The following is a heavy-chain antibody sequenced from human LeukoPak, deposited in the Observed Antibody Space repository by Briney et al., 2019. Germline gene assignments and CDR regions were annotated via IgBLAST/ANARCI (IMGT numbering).Heavy chain of an antibody. CDR2: IYPGDSDT. D-gene: IGHD3-22*01. J-gene: IGHJ4*02. Sequence: GGSLKISCKGSGYSFTNYWIGWVRQMPGEGLEWMGIIYPGDSDTRYSPSFQGQVTISADKSISTAYLQWSSLQASDTAMYYCASQAYYGTSGFAYWGQGTLVTVSS. CDR3: ASQAYYGTSGFAY. CDR1: GYSFTNYW. V-gene: IGHV5-51*01.